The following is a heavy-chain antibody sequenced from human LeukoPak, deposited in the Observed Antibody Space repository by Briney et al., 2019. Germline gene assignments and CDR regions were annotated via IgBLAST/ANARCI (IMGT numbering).Heavy chain of an antibody. J-gene: IGHJ5*02. CDR1: GDSISSSSYY. D-gene: IGHD2-2*01. CDR3: ARHSLERSSTGNWFDP. V-gene: IGHV4-39*01. Sequence: SETLSLTCTVSGDSISSSSYYWGWIRQTPGKGLEWIESIYYSGSTYYNPSLKSRVTISVDTSKTQFSLKLSSVTAADTAVYYRARHSLERSSTGNWFDPWGQGTLVTASS. CDR2: IYYSGST.